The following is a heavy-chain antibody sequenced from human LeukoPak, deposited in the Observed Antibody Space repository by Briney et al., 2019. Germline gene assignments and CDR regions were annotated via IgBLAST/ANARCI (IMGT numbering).Heavy chain of an antibody. Sequence: SETLSLTCTVSGGSISSSSYYWSWIRQPAGKGLEWIGRIYTSGSTNYNPSLKSRVTMSVDTSKNQFSLKLSSVTAADTAVYYCARGGALGITMVRGVEDYYMDVWGKGTTVTISS. CDR2: IYTSGST. CDR3: ARGGALGITMVRGVEDYYMDV. J-gene: IGHJ6*03. D-gene: IGHD3-10*01. V-gene: IGHV4-61*02. CDR1: GGSISSSSYY.